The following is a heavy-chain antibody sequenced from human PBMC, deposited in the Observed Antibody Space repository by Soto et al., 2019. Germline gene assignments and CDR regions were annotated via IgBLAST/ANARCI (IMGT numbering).Heavy chain of an antibody. Sequence: GGSLRLSCAASGFTFSSYAMSWVRQAPGKGLELVSAISGSGGSTYYADSVKGRFTISRDNSKNTLYLQMNSLRAEDTAVYYCAKWSTSITMVRGGHFDYWGQGTLVTVSS. V-gene: IGHV3-23*01. CDR3: AKWSTSITMVRGGHFDY. CDR2: ISGSGGST. CDR1: GFTFSSYA. J-gene: IGHJ4*02. D-gene: IGHD3-10*01.